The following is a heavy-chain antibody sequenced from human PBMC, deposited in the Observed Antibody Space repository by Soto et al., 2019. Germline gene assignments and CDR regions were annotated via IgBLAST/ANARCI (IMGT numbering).Heavy chain of an antibody. CDR2: IIPILGIA. Sequence: GASVKVSCKASGGTFSSYTISWVRQAPGQGLEWMGRIIPILGIANYARKFQGRVTITAGKSTSTAYMELSSLRSEDTAVYYCARAGGYYYYMDVWGKGTTVTVSS. D-gene: IGHD2-15*01. V-gene: IGHV1-69*02. CDR3: ARAGGYYYYMDV. CDR1: GGTFSSYT. J-gene: IGHJ6*03.